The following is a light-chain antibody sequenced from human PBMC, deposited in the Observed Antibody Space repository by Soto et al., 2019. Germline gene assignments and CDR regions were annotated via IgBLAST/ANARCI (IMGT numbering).Light chain of an antibody. V-gene: IGKV3-20*01. CDR2: GAS. Sequence: EIMLTQSPATLSLSTGERATLSCRASQSISSYLAWYQQKPGQAPRLLIYGASSRATGIPDRFSGSGSGTDFTLTISRLEPEDFAVYYCQQYGSSPWTFGQGTKVDIK. J-gene: IGKJ1*01. CDR1: QSISSY. CDR3: QQYGSSPWT.